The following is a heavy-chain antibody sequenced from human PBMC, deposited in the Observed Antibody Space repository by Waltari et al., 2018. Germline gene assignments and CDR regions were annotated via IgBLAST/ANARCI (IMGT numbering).Heavy chain of an antibody. D-gene: IGHD3-3*02. V-gene: IGHV3-33*05. CDR3: AREFSRICFHALDG. J-gene: IGHJ6*02. CDR2: IQYDGSIK. Sequence: QVQVVESGGGVVQPGGSLRLSCAASGFTCANYGMHWVRQAPGKGLEWVAVIQYDGSIKNYADSVKGRFTISRENSKHTLYLEMNSLRAEDTAVYYCAREFSRICFHALDGWGQGTAVTVSS. CDR1: GFTCANYG.